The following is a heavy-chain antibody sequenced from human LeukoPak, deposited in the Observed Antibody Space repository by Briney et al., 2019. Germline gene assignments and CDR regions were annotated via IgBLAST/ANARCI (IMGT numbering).Heavy chain of an antibody. J-gene: IGHJ4*02. CDR2: ISSSSSPI. D-gene: IGHD3-10*01. V-gene: IGHV3-48*04. CDR1: GFTFSSFS. CDR3: ARDGGSGSYYPHPFDY. Sequence: GGSLRLSCAASGFTFSSFSMNWVRQAPGKGLEWVSYISSSSSPIYYADSVKGRFTISRDNAKNSLYLQMNSLRAEDTAVYYCARDGGSGSYYPHPFDYWGQGTLVTVSS.